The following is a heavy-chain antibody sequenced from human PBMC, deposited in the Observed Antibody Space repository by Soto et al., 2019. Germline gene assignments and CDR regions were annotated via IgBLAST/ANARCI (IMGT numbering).Heavy chain of an antibody. CDR3: ARSGRTQMVRRNWFDL. CDR1: GGSFSAYS. CDR2: ITHSGST. V-gene: IGHV4-34*01. D-gene: IGHD6-13*01. J-gene: IGHJ5*02. Sequence: PSETLSLTCSVYGGSFSAYSWSWIRQPPGKGLEWIGEITHSGSTYYNPSLKSRVTISVDTSKNQFSLKLSSVTAADTAVYYCARSGRTQMVRRNWFDLWGQGTMVTVSS.